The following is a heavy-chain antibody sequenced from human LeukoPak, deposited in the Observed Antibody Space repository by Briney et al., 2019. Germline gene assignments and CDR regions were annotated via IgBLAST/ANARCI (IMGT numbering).Heavy chain of an antibody. CDR1: GYTFTDYY. V-gene: IGHV1-46*01. Sequence: ASLKVSCKTSGYTFTDYYIHWVRQAPGQGLEWIGIIYPSGGTTDTSRTFQGRVTVTRDTSTSTVYMELRPLTSEDTAISYCIREFHGGYFDYWGQGTLVTVSS. CDR3: IREFHGGYFDY. D-gene: IGHD3-16*01. CDR2: IYPSGGTT. J-gene: IGHJ4*02.